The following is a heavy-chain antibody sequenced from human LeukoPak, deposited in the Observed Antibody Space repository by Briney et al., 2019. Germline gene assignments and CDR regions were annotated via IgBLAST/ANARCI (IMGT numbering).Heavy chain of an antibody. CDR2: ISTSGYTI. Sequence: GGSLRLSCAASGFSFSDYYMNWIRQAPGKGLEWLSYISTSGYTIDYADSVKGRFTMSRDNSKNTLYLQMNSPRAEDTAVYYCARDPQQGPPCFDYWGQGTLVTVSS. CDR1: GFSFSDYY. CDR3: ARDPQQGPPCFDY. J-gene: IGHJ4*02. V-gene: IGHV3-11*01.